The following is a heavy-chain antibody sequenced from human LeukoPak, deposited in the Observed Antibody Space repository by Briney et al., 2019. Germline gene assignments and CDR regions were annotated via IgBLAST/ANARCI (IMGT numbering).Heavy chain of an antibody. CDR1: GYTCSRNG. Sequence: ASVKVSCKASGYTCSRNGSTWGRQAPGQRLEWMGWISVYNGNTNYAQKLHGRVTMTTDTSTSTAYMELKSLRSDATAVYYCAGPLYCSRTSCYVDDAFDIWGQGTMVTVSS. V-gene: IGHV1-18*01. J-gene: IGHJ3*02. CDR2: ISVYNGNT. D-gene: IGHD2-2*01. CDR3: AGPLYCSRTSCYVDDAFDI.